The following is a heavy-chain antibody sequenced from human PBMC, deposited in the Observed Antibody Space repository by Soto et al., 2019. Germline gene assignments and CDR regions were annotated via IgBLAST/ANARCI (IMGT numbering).Heavy chain of an antibody. D-gene: IGHD5-12*01. CDR3: AREGSGYNL. V-gene: IGHV1-69*13. CDR1: GGSFSSFG. J-gene: IGHJ1*01. CDR2: IIPVFGRP. Sequence: ASVKVSCKASGGSFSSFGISWVRQAPGQGLEWMGGIIPVFGRPNYAQRFRGRLTITADESTNTVYLELIDLRSEDTAVYYCAREGSGYNLWGQGNQVTVSS.